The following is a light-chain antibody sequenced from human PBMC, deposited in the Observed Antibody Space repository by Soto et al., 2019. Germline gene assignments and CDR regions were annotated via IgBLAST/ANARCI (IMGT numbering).Light chain of an antibody. CDR1: QNILYSSDNKNY. J-gene: IGKJ1*01. CDR3: HQYYNTPRT. CDR2: WAS. Sequence: DIVMTQSPDFLAVSLGERATINCKSSQNILYSSDNKNYLAWYQQKPGQPPKLLIYWASTRESGVPDRFSGSGFGTDFSLTISSLQAEVVAVYYCHQYYNTPRTLGQGTKVEIK. V-gene: IGKV4-1*01.